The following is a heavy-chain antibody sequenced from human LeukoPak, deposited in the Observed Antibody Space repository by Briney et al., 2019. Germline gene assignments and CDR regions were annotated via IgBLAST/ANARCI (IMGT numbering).Heavy chain of an antibody. D-gene: IGHD1-1*01. J-gene: IGHJ4*02. CDR3: ARVGTTGTTGYFDY. Sequence: GGSLKLSCAASGFTFSSYSMNWVRQAPGKGLEWVSSISSSSSYIYYADSVKGRFTISRDNAKNSLYLQMNGLRAEDTAVYYCARVGTTGTTGYFDYWGQGTLVTVSS. V-gene: IGHV3-21*01. CDR1: GFTFSSYS. CDR2: ISSSSSYI.